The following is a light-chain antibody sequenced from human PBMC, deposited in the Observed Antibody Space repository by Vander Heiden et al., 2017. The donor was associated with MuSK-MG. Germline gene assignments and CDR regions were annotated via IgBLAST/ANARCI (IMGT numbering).Light chain of an antibody. Sequence: QSALTGRASGSGSAGQSMTISCSGTSNDIGVYNYVSWYQQHPGKAPKLICCVVGSRPSGVSHRFSGSNSDNTDFLPMPVLPAEDKTNYDCSSYPNFHTPNGGFGGGTKLTGL. CDR1: SNDIGVYNY. J-gene: IGLJ3*02. V-gene: IGLV2-14*01. CDR2: VVG. CDR3: SSYPNFHTPNGG.